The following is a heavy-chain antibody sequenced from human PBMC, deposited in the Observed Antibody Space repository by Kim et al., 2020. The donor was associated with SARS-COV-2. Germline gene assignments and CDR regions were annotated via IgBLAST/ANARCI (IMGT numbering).Heavy chain of an antibody. V-gene: IGHV4-39*06. CDR2: IYFSGTT. CDR3: GKEGITLTNWFDP. J-gene: IGHJ5*02. Sequence: SETLSLTCIVSGVSISGSQSYWGWLRQPPGKGLEWLGTIYFSGTTYKKSSLRRRLSMSMDPSNNQFPLKMTSVTAADTAIYFCGKEGITLTNWFDPWGQGILVTVSA. D-gene: IGHD4-17*01. CDR1: GVSISGSQSY.